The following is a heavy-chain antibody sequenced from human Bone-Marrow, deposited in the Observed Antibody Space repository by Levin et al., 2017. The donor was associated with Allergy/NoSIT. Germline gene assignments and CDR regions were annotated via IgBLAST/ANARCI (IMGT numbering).Heavy chain of an antibody. CDR2: INHSGST. CDR1: GGSFSGYY. V-gene: IGHV4-34*01. Sequence: SQTLSLTCAVYGGSFSGYYWSWIRQPPGKGLEWIGEINHSGSTNYNPSLKSRVTISVDTSKNQFSLKLSSVTAADTAVYYCARGAPAAGTRAGAFDIWGQGTMVTVSS. J-gene: IGHJ3*02. D-gene: IGHD6-13*01. CDR3: ARGAPAAGTRAGAFDI.